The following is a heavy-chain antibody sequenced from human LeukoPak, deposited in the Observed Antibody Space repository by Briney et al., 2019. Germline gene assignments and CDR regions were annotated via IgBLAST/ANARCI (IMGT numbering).Heavy chain of an antibody. V-gene: IGHV1-8*01. D-gene: IGHD3-10*01. CDR3: GRPLQRGSWTQRALDY. Sequence: ASVTVSCTASGYTFTSYDISWVRQATGQGLEWMGWMNPNSGNAGYAQRFQGRVTMTRNNSISTAYMELTSLRSEDAAVYYCGRPLQRGSWTQRALDYWGQGTLVTVSS. J-gene: IGHJ4*02. CDR1: GYTFTSYD. CDR2: MNPNSGNA.